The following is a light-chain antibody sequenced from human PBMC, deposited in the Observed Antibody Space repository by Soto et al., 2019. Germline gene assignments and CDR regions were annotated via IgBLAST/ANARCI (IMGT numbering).Light chain of an antibody. CDR3: QQYGSSPPIT. CDR1: HSVSGSY. CDR2: GAS. J-gene: IGKJ5*01. Sequence: EIVLTQSPGTLSLSPGERATLSCRASHSVSGSYLAWYQQKPGKAPRLLIYGASSRATGIPDRFSGSGSGTAFTLTISRLEPEDFEVYYCQQYGSSPPITFGQGTRLEIK. V-gene: IGKV3-20*01.